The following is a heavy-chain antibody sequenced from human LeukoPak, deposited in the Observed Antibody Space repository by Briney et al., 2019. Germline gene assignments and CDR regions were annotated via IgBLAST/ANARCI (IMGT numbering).Heavy chain of an antibody. V-gene: IGHV4-59*11. CDR3: ARARSGGSWYYYYYYMHV. D-gene: IGHD2-15*01. Sequence: SETLSLTCTVSGGSINSHYWSWIRQPPGKGLEWIGYIYYSGSTNYNPSLKSRVTISVDTSKNQFSLKLSSVTAADTAVYYCARARSGGSWYYYYYYMHVWGKGTTVTVSS. CDR2: IYYSGST. J-gene: IGHJ6*03. CDR1: GGSINSHY.